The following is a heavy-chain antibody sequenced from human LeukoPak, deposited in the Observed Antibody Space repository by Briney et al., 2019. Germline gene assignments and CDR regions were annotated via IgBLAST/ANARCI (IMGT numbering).Heavy chain of an antibody. CDR2: INHSGST. CDR1: GGSFSGYY. CDR3: ARAGDDQLPT. Sequence: PSETLSLTCAVYGGSFSGYYWSWIRQPPGKGLEWIGEINHSGSTNYNPSLKSRVTISVDTSKNQFSLKLSSVTAADTAVYYCARAGDDQLPTWGQGTLVTVSS. J-gene: IGHJ5*02. D-gene: IGHD2-2*01. V-gene: IGHV4-34*01.